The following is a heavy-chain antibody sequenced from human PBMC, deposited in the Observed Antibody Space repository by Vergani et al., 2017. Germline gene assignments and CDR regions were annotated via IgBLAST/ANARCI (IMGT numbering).Heavy chain of an antibody. CDR3: ARGGNSGYDFYYYYGMDV. CDR2: IYTSGST. V-gene: IGHV4-4*07. CDR1: GGSISSYY. Sequence: QVQLQESGPGLVKPSETLSLTCTVSGGSISSYYWSWIRQPAGKGLEWIGRIYTSGSTNYNPSLKSRVTMSVDTSKNQFSLKLSSVTAADTAVYYCARGGNSGYDFYYYYGMDVWGQGTTVTVSS. J-gene: IGHJ6*02. D-gene: IGHD5-12*01.